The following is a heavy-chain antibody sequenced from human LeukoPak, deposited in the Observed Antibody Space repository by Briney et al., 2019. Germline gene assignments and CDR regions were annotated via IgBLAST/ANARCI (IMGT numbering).Heavy chain of an antibody. J-gene: IGHJ1*01. Sequence: SETLSLTCTVSGGPISSSSYYWGWIRQPPGKGLEWIGSIYYSGSAYYNPSLKSRVTISVDTSKNQFSLKLSSVTAADTAVYYCARYSGYDYSPSQYFQHWGQGTLVTVSS. CDR3: ARYSGYDYSPSQYFQH. D-gene: IGHD5-12*01. V-gene: IGHV4-39*01. CDR2: IYYSGSA. CDR1: GGPISSSSYY.